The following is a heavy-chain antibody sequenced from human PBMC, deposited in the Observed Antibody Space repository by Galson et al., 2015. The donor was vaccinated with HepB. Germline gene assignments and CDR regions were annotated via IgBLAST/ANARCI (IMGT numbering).Heavy chain of an antibody. CDR2: TYYRSKWYN. CDR3: ARAPLSEGGYSSGWHAFDI. D-gene: IGHD6-19*01. Sequence: CAISGDSVSSNSAAWNWIRQSPSRGLEWLGRTYYRSKWYNDYAVSVKSRITINPDTSKNQFSLQLNSVTPEDTAVYYCARAPLSEGGYSSGWHAFDIWGQGTMVTVSS. J-gene: IGHJ3*02. CDR1: GDSVSSNSAA. V-gene: IGHV6-1*01.